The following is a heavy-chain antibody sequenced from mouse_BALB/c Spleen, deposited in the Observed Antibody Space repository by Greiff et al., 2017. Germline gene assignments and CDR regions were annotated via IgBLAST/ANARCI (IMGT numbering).Heavy chain of an antibody. D-gene: IGHD4-1*01. CDR1: GFTFSSFG. CDR3: ARSGELNWFYAMDY. J-gene: IGHJ4*01. Sequence: EVQLMESGGGLVQPGGSRKLSCAASGFTFSSFGMHWVRQAPEKGLEWVAYISSGSSTIYYADTVKGRFTISRDNPKNTLFLQMTSLRSEDTAMYYCARSGELNWFYAMDYWGQGTSVTVSS. CDR2: ISSGSSTI. V-gene: IGHV5-17*02.